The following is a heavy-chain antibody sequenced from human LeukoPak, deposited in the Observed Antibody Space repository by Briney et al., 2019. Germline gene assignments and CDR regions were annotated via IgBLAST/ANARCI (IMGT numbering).Heavy chain of an antibody. Sequence: ASVKVSCKASGYTFTSYYMHWVRQAPGQGLEWMGIINPSGGSTSYAQKFQGRVNMTRDKSTSTVYMELSSLRSEDTDVYYCARDPNSHFDYWGQGTLVTVSS. CDR2: INPSGGST. V-gene: IGHV1-46*01. J-gene: IGHJ4*02. CDR3: ARDPNSHFDY. CDR1: GYTFTSYY. D-gene: IGHD4-23*01.